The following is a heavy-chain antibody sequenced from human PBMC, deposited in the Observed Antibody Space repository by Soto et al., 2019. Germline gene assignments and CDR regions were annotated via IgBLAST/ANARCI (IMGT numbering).Heavy chain of an antibody. D-gene: IGHD5-18*01. V-gene: IGHV3-7*01. Sequence: EVQLVESGGGLVQPGGSLRLSCVASGFTFRNYWMSWLRQAPGKGLEWVANTNQDGRERYSVDSVKGRFTISRDNAKNSKHWQMNSLRAEDTAVYYCARDGSGYSTDWGQGNLVTVSS. CDR3: ARDGSGYSTD. J-gene: IGHJ4*02. CDR1: GFTFRNYW. CDR2: TNQDGRER.